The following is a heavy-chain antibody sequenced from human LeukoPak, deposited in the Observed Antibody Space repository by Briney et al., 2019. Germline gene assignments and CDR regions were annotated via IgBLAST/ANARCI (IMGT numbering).Heavy chain of an antibody. CDR3: ARGAYSGRSSYFDY. D-gene: IGHD3-10*01. Sequence: GGSLRLSCAASGFTFSSYAMSWVRQAPGKGLEWVSSISSRSSYIYYANSVKGRFTISRDNAKNSLFLQMNSLRAEDTAVYYCARGAYSGRSSYFDYWGQGTLVTVSS. V-gene: IGHV3-21*01. J-gene: IGHJ4*02. CDR1: GFTFSSYA. CDR2: ISSRSSYI.